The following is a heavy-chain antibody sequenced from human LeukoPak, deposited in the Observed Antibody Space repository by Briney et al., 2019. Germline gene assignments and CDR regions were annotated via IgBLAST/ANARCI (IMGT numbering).Heavy chain of an antibody. CDR2: IVVGSGNT. Sequence: EASVKVSCKASGFTFTSSAMQWVRQARRQRLEWIGWIVVGSGNTNYAQKFQERVTITRDMSTSTAYMELSSLRSEDTAVYYCAARYCTNGVCYNGFDPWGQGTLVTVSS. CDR3: AARYCTNGVCYNGFDP. CDR1: GFTFTSSA. D-gene: IGHD2-8*01. J-gene: IGHJ5*02. V-gene: IGHV1-58*02.